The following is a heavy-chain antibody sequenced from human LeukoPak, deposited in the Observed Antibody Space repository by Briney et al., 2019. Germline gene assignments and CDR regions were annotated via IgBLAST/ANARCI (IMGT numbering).Heavy chain of an antibody. CDR3: ASVYQLPYYYYYYMDV. CDR2: ISAYNGNT. D-gene: IGHD2-2*01. V-gene: IGHV1-18*01. Sequence: ASVKVTCKASGYTFTSYGISWVRPAPGQGLEWMGWISAYNGNTNYAQKLQGRVTMTTDTSTSTAYMELSSLRSEDTAVYYCASVYQLPYYYYYYMDVWGKGTTVTVSS. J-gene: IGHJ6*03. CDR1: GYTFTSYG.